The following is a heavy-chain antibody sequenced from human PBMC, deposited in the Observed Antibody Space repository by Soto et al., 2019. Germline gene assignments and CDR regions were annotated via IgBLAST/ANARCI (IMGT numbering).Heavy chain of an antibody. CDR1: GFDVRDYA. CDR3: AKESLLYGGRVYKFEL. V-gene: IGHV3-23*01. CDR2: ISATVGTT. J-gene: IGHJ4*02. D-gene: IGHD1-20*01. Sequence: EEQMLESGGRLVQPGGSLRLSCAASGFDVRDYAMSWVRQAPGKGLEWVSTISATVGTTYYGAAVRGRFDIFKDHSKNTLHLQMDSLRAEDTAVYYCAKESLLYGGRVYKFELWGQGTLVTVSP.